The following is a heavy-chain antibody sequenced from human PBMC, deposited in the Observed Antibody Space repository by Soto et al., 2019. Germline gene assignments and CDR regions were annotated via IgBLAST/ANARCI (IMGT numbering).Heavy chain of an antibody. CDR1: GFNFSSYD. D-gene: IGHD3-16*02. Sequence: PGGSLRLSCAASGFNFSSYDMHWVRKATGKGLEWVTAIGTAGDTYYPGSVKGRFTISRENAKNSLYLQMNSLRAGDTAVYYCARGGYYDYVWGSYRYTSLDYWGQGTLVTVSS. V-gene: IGHV3-13*04. J-gene: IGHJ4*02. CDR2: IGTAGDT. CDR3: ARGGYYDYVWGSYRYTSLDY.